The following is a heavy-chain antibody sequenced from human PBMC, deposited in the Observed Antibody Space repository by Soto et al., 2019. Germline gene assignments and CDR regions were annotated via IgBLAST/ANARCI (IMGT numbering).Heavy chain of an antibody. CDR3: ARPHPEFVVVPAAMSAFDI. V-gene: IGHV4-39*01. D-gene: IGHD2-2*01. Sequence: SETLSLTCTVSGGSISSSSYYWGWIRQPPGKGLEWIGSIYYSGSTYYNPSLKSRVTISVDTSKNQFSLKLSSVTAADTAVYYCARPHPEFVVVPAAMSAFDIWGQGTIVTVS. CDR1: GGSISSSSYY. CDR2: IYYSGST. J-gene: IGHJ3*02.